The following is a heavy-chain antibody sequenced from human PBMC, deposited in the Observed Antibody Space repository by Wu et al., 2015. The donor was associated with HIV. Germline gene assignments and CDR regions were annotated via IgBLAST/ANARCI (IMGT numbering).Heavy chain of an antibody. D-gene: IGHD6-25*01. CDR2: IIPIFGTA. CDR1: GYTFITYY. V-gene: IGHV1-69*01. Sequence: QVQLVQSGAEVKKPGASVKVSCQASGYTFITYYMHWVRQAPGQGLEWMGGIIPIFGTANYAQKFQGRVTITADESTSTAYMELSSLRSEDTAVYYCARMTPGFHYFDYWGQGTLVTVSS. CDR3: ARMTPGFHYFDY. J-gene: IGHJ4*02.